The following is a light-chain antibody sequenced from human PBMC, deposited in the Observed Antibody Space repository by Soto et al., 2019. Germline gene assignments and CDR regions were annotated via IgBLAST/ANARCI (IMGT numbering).Light chain of an antibody. J-gene: IGLJ1*01. V-gene: IGLV3-21*02. Sequence: SYELTQPPSVSVAPGQTATVTCGGNNVGSKSVHWYQQKPGQAPVLVVYDDSDRPSGIPERFSCANSGNTATLTISRVEAGDEADYYCQVWDTTSDQGVFGTGTKLTVL. CDR3: QVWDTTSDQGV. CDR2: DDS. CDR1: NVGSKS.